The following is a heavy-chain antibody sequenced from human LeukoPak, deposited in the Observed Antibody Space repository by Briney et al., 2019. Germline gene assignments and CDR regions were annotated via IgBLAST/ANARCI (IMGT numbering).Heavy chain of an antibody. J-gene: IGHJ5*02. CDR3: AKEGADIVVVPAAENWFDP. V-gene: IGHV3-23*01. D-gene: IGHD2-2*01. CDR1: GFTFSSYG. Sequence: GGSLRLSCAASGFTFSSYGMSWVRQAPGKGLEWVSAISGSGGSTYYADSVKGRFTISRDNSKNTLYLQMNSLRAEDTAVYYCAKEGADIVVVPAAENWFDPWGQGTLVTVSS. CDR2: ISGSGGST.